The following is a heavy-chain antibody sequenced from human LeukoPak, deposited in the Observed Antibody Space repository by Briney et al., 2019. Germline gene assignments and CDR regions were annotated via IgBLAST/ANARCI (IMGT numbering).Heavy chain of an antibody. CDR1: GCSISSSSYY. Sequence: SETLSLTCTVSGCSISSSSYYWGWIRQPPGKGLEWIGSIYYSGNTYYNPSLKSRVTISVDTHKNQFSLKLSSVTAPDTAVYYCARHEGSGWYFDYWGQGTLVNVSS. J-gene: IGHJ4*02. CDR2: IYYSGNT. V-gene: IGHV4-39*01. D-gene: IGHD6-19*01. CDR3: ARHEGSGWYFDY.